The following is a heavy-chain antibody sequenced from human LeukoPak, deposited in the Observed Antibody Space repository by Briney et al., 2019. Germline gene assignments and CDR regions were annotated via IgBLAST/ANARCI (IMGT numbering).Heavy chain of an antibody. J-gene: IGHJ4*02. V-gene: IGHV3-7*01. CDR3: AGSSSGWYMDY. Sequence: GGSLRLSCAASEFTFSRYWMTWVRQAPGKGLEWVANIKQDGSEKYYVDSVKGRFTISRDNAKNSLYLQMNSLRAEDTAVYYCAGSSSGWYMDYWGQGTLVTVSS. D-gene: IGHD6-19*01. CDR2: IKQDGSEK. CDR1: EFTFSRYW.